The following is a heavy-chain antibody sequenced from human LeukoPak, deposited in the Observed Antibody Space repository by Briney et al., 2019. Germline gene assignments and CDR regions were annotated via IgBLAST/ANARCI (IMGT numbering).Heavy chain of an antibody. CDR1: GFMFADSS. CDR3: ISWISRDGLKA. D-gene: IGHD2-2*03. V-gene: IGHV3-49*04. J-gene: IGHJ3*01. CDR2: GYGGTR. Sequence: PGRSLRPSCTASGFMFADSSMSSVRQAPGRGLEWVGFGYGGTRKYAAAVKGGFIISRDDSKSIAYLQMNSVKTEDTAVYYCISWISRDGLKAWGEGTMVTVSS.